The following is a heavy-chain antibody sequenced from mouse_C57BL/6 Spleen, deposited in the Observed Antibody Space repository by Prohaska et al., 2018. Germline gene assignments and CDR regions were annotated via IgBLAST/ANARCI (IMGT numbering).Heavy chain of an antibody. CDR2: IDPSDSYT. J-gene: IGHJ1*03. D-gene: IGHD1-1*01. V-gene: IGHV1-69*01. CDR1: GYTFTSYW. CDR3: ARGGTTSTVVAHWYFDV. Sequence: QVQLQQPGAELVMPGASVKLSCKASGYTFTSYWMHWVKQRPGQGLECIGEIDPSDSYTNYNQKVKGKATLTVDKSSSTAYMQLSSLTSEDSAVYYCARGGTTSTVVAHWYFDVWGTGTTVTVSS.